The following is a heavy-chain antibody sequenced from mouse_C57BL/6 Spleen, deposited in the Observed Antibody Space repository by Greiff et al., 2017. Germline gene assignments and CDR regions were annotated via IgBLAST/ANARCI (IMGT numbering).Heavy chain of an antibody. J-gene: IGHJ3*01. D-gene: IGHD4-1*01. CDR3: ATLTGTPD. CDR1: GYTFTSYG. V-gene: IGHV1-81*01. CDR2: IYPRSGNP. Sequence: QVQLQQSGAELARPGASVKLSCTASGYTFTSYGISWVKQRPGPGLEWIGEIYPRSGNPYYNEKFKGKATLTADKSSSTAYMELRSLTSEDSAVYFCATLTGTPDWGQGTRVTVSA.